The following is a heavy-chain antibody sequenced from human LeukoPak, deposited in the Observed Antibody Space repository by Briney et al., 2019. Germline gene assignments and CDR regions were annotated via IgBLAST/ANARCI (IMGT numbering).Heavy chain of an antibody. CDR3: ARSHTGSRDY. V-gene: IGHV3-11*01. CDR1: GFTFSDYY. J-gene: IGHJ4*02. CDR2: TTSSGTTM. Sequence: PGGSLRLSCTASGFTFSDYYMSWIRQAPGKGLEWISYTTSSGTTMYADSVKGRFTISRDNAQSSLYLQMNSLRVEDTALYYCARSHTGSRDYWGQGTLVTVSS. D-gene: IGHD1-26*01.